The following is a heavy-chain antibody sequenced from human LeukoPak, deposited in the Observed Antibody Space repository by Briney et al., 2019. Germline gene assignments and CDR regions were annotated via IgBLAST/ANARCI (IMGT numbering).Heavy chain of an antibody. CDR3: ARAIRYDILTGSYDRYYYYYYGMDV. CDR1: GGSISSYY. J-gene: IGHJ6*02. Sequence: SETLSLTCTVSGGSISSYYWSWIRQPAGKGLEWIGRIYNSGSTNYNPSLKSRVTLSVDTSKNQFSLKLSSVTAADTAVYYCARAIRYDILTGSYDRYYYYYYGMDVWGQGTTVTVSS. CDR2: IYNSGST. D-gene: IGHD3-9*01. V-gene: IGHV4-4*07.